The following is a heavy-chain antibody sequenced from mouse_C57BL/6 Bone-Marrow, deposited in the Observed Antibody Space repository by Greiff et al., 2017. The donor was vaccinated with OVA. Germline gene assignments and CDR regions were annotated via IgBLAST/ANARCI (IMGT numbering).Heavy chain of an antibody. CDR1: GFSLTSYG. D-gene: IGHD1-1*01. CDR2: IWSGGRT. CDR3: AIYYYGRSWYFDV. Sequence: VKVVESGPGLVQPSQSLSITCTVSGFSLTSYGVHWVRQSPGKGLEWLGVIWSGGRTDYNAAFISRLSISKDNSKSQVFFKMNSLQADDTAIYYCAIYYYGRSWYFDVWGTGTTVTVSS. V-gene: IGHV2-2*01. J-gene: IGHJ1*03.